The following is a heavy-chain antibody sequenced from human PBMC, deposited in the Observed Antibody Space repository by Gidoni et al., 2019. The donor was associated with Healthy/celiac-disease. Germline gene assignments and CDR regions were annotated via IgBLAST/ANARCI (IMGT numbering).Heavy chain of an antibody. CDR1: GGTFSSYA. V-gene: IGHV1-69*01. D-gene: IGHD6-13*01. J-gene: IGHJ4*02. CDR2: IIPIFGTA. Sequence: QVQLVQSGAEVKKPGSSVKVSCTASGGTFSSYAISWVRQAPGQGLEWMEGIIPIFGTANYAQKFQGRVTITADESTSTAYMEMSSLRSEDTAVYYCARAYSSSWYSVPIFDYWGQGTLVTVSS. CDR3: ARAYSSSWYSVPIFDY.